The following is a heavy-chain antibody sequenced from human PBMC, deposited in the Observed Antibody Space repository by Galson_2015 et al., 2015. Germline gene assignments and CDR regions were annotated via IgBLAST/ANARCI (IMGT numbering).Heavy chain of an antibody. CDR1: GYTLTELS. CDR3: ATTDFWSGDNPFDI. CDR2: FDPGDGET. J-gene: IGHJ3*02. V-gene: IGHV1-24*01. Sequence: SVKVSCKVSGYTLTELSMHWVRQAPGKGLEWMGGFDPGDGETIYAQKFQGRVTMTEDTSTDTAYMELSSLRSEDTAVYYCATTDFWSGDNPFDIWGQGTMVTVSS. D-gene: IGHD3-3*01.